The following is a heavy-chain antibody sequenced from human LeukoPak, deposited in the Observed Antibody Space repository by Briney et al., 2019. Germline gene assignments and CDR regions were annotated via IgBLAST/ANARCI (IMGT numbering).Heavy chain of an antibody. J-gene: IGHJ4*02. V-gene: IGHV4-59*01. CDR2: IYYSGST. D-gene: IGHD4-11*01. Sequence: SETLSLTCTVSGGSISSSFWSWIRQPPGKGLEWIGYIYYSGSTNYNPSLKSRVTISVDTSKNQFSLKLSSVTAADTAVYYCARGSTGDFDYWGQGTLVTVSS. CDR3: ARGSTGDFDY. CDR1: GGSISSSF.